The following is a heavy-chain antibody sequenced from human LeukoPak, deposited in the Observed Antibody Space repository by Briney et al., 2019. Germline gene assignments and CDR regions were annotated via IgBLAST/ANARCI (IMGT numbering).Heavy chain of an antibody. J-gene: IGHJ4*02. CDR3: ARDLGNGYYYFGY. V-gene: IGHV3-33*01. Sequence: GGSLRLSCAASGFTFSSYGMHWVRQAPGKGLEWVAVIWYDGSNKYYADSVKGRFTISRDDSKNTLYLQMNSLRAEDTAVYYCARDLGNGYYYFGYWGQGTLVAVSS. D-gene: IGHD3-22*01. CDR2: IWYDGSNK. CDR1: GFTFSSYG.